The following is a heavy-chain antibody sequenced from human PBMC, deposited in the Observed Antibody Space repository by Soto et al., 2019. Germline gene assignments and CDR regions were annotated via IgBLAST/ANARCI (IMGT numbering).Heavy chain of an antibody. J-gene: IGHJ6*02. CDR3: TTGITGTRYYYYYGMDV. V-gene: IGHV3-15*01. CDR1: VFTCSNAW. Sequence: WWSLRLSCSASVFTCSNAWMSWGRQAPGKGLEWVGRIKSKTDGGTTDYAAPVKGRFTISRDDSKNTLYLQMNSLKTEDTAVYYCTTGITGTRYYYYYGMDVWGQGTTVTVSS. D-gene: IGHD1-20*01. CDR2: IKSKTDGGTT.